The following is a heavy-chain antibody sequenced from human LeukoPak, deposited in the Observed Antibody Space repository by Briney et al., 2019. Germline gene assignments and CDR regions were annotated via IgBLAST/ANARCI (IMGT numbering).Heavy chain of an antibody. D-gene: IGHD3-16*01. J-gene: IGHJ3*02. Sequence: SETLSLTCTVSGGSISSYYWSWIRQPPGKGLEWIGYIYYSGSTNYNPSLKSRVTISVDTSRNQFSLKLSSVTAADTAVYYCARQNYGDAFDIWGQGTMVTVSS. CDR3: ARQNYGDAFDI. CDR2: IYYSGST. CDR1: GGSISSYY. V-gene: IGHV4-59*01.